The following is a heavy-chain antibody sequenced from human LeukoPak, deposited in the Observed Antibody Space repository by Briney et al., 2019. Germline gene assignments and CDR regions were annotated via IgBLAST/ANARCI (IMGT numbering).Heavy chain of an antibody. D-gene: IGHD3-10*01. V-gene: IGHV3-48*03. J-gene: IGHJ4*02. CDR1: GCTFSSYD. CDR2: ISSSGSTI. Sequence: GGSLRLSCAASGCTFSSYDMNWVRQAPGQGLEWVWYISSSGSTIYYADSVTGRFTISRDNAKNSLYLQMNSLRAEDTAVYYCARERFGDLLDYWGQGTLVTVSS. CDR3: ARERFGDLLDY.